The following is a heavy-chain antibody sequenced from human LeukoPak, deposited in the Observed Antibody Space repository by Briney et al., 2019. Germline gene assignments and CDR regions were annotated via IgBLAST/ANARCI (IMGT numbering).Heavy chain of an antibody. J-gene: IGHJ4*02. D-gene: IGHD5-24*01. CDR3: ARNVEMASLDY. CDR1: GSTFSSYA. CDR2: IIPIFGTA. V-gene: IGHV1-69*05. Sequence: SSVKVSYKASGSTFSSYAISWVRQAPGQGLEWMGRIIPIFGTANYAQKFQGRVTITTDESTSTAYMELSSLRSEDTAVYYCARNVEMASLDYWGQGTLVTVAS.